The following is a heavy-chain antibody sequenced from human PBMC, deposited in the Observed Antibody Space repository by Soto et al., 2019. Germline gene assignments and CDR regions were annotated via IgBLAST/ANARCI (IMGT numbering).Heavy chain of an antibody. Sequence: GESLKISCKGPGYSFTNYWINWVRQMPGKGLEWMGRIDPSDSYSNYSPSFQGHVTISADKSISTAYLQWSSLKASDSAMYYCAGQWLVRGDREVTLDRNGMDVWGQGTTVTVSS. D-gene: IGHD6-19*01. CDR3: AGQWLVRGDREVTLDRNGMDV. V-gene: IGHV5-10-1*01. CDR2: IDPSDSYS. CDR1: GYSFTNYW. J-gene: IGHJ6*02.